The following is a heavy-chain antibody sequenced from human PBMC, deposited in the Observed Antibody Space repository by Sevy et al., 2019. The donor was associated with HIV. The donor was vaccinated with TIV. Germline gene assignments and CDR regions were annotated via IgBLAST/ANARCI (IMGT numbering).Heavy chain of an antibody. CDR2: IIPILGTV. Sequence: ASVKVSCKATGGTFRTYGISWVRQAPGQGLEWMGGIIPILGTVNYAQKVQGRVTITADESTKTANMELSSLRSEDTAVDYCARGGGNGWYYFDYWGQETLVTVSS. CDR3: ARGGGNGWYYFDY. CDR1: GGTFRTYG. D-gene: IGHD6-19*01. J-gene: IGHJ4*02. V-gene: IGHV1-69*13.